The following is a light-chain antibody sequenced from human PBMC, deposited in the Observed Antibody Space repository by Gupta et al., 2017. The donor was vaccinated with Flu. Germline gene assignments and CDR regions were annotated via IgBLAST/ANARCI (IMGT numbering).Light chain of an antibody. J-gene: IGKJ4*01. V-gene: IGKV3D-15*01. CDR1: QSVGRN. CDR3: QQYDKWPIS. Sequence: ETVLTQSPVTLSASPAERVTLSCRASQSVGRNLAWYQQKPGRAPRLLIYGASTRAADIPARFSGSGSGRDFTLTIGSLQSEDFAVYFCQQYDKWPISFGGGTTVDIK. CDR2: GAS.